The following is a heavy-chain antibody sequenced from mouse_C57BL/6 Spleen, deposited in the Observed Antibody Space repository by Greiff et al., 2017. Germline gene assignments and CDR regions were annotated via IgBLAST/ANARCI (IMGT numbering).Heavy chain of an antibody. V-gene: IGHV3-6*01. CDR1: GYSITSGYY. D-gene: IGHD2-4*01. Sequence: EVQLQESGPGLVKPSQSLFLTCSVTGYSITSGYYWNWIRQFPGNKLEWMGYISYDGSNNYNPSLKNRISITRDTSKNQFFLKLNSVTTEDTATYYCARDDYVWYFDVWGTGTTVTVSS. J-gene: IGHJ1*03. CDR2: ISYDGSN. CDR3: ARDDYVWYFDV.